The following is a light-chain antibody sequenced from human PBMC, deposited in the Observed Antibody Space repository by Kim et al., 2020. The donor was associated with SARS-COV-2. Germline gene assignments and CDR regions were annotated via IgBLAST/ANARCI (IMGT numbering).Light chain of an antibody. CDR3: HQYDSSPRT. CDR1: QSISTNY. V-gene: IGKV3-20*01. CDR2: GAS. J-gene: IGKJ1*01. Sequence: EVVLTQSPGTLSFSPGERATLSCRASQSISTNYLAWYQQKPDQAPRLLIYGASRRATGIPDRFSGSGSGTDFTLTITTLEPEDFAVYYCHQYDSSPRTFGPGTKMEIK.